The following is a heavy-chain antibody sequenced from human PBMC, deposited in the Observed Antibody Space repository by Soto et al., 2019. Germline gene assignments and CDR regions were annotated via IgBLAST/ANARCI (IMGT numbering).Heavy chain of an antibody. CDR1: GGSFSGYS. Sequence: QVQLQQWGAGLLKPSETLSLTCAVYGGSFSGYSWSWIRQRPGKGLEWLGEINHSGSTNNNPPLNRRVTISVDTSRNQFSLKLSSVTAADRAVYYCARGPNYDYWGQGTLVTVSS. CDR3: ARGPNYDY. V-gene: IGHV4-34*01. J-gene: IGHJ4*02. CDR2: INHSGST.